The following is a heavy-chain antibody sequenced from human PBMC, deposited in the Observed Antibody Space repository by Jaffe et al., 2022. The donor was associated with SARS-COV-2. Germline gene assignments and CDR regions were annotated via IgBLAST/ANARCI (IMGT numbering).Heavy chain of an antibody. CDR1: GGTFRSYI. D-gene: IGHD3-10*01. J-gene: IGHJ5*02. CDR2: IIPMSQKV. Sequence: QVQLVQSGADVKKPGSSVKVSCKASGGTFRSYIMTWVRQAPGQGLEWMGRIIPMSQKVSIPQKFQDRVTITADKSTTTSYLEVTNLTAEDTAEYYCALGPTMVRGDNWFDPWGQGTPVTVSS. CDR3: ALGPTMVRGDNWFDP. V-gene: IGHV1-69*02.